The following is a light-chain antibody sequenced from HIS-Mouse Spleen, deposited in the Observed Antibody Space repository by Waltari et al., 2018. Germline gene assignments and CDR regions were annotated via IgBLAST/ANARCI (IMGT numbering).Light chain of an antibody. CDR3: QQRSNWLYT. Sequence: EIVFTQSPATLSLSPGERATPSCRASQSVSNYLAWYQQKPGQAPRLLIYDASNRATGIPARFSGSGSGTDFTLTISSLEPEDFAVYYCQQRSNWLYTFGQGTKLEIK. V-gene: IGKV3-11*01. J-gene: IGKJ2*01. CDR2: DAS. CDR1: QSVSNY.